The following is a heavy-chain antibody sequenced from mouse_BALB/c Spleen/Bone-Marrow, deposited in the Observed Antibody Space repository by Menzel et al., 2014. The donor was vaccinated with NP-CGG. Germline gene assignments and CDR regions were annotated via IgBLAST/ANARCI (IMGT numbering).Heavy chain of an antibody. J-gene: IGHJ2*01. CDR2: INPSNGRT. CDR3: ARCYYGNCFDY. Sequence: QVQLQQPGAELVKPGASVKLSCKASGYTFTSYWMHWVKQRPGQGLEWIGEINPSNGRTNYNEKFKSKATLTVDKSSSTAYMQLSSLTSEDSAVYCCARCYYGNCFDYWGQGTTLTFSS. CDR1: GYTFTSYW. D-gene: IGHD2-1*01. V-gene: IGHV1S81*02.